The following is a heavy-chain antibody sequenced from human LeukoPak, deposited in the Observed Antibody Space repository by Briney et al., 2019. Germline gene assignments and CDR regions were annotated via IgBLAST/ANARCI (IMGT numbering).Heavy chain of an antibody. CDR1: GYTFTRYA. J-gene: IGHJ5*02. CDR3: ARGSSRGYCSGGSCYSGWFDP. Sequence: ASVKVSCKASGYTFTRYAMHWGRQAPGQRLEWMGWINAGNGNTKYSQEFQGRVTITRDTSASTAYMELSSLRSEDMAVYYCARGSSRGYCSGGSCYSGWFDPWGQGTLVTVSS. D-gene: IGHD2-15*01. CDR2: INAGNGNT. V-gene: IGHV1-3*03.